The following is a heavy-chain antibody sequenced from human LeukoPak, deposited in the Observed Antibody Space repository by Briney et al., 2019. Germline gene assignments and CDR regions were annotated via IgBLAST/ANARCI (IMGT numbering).Heavy chain of an antibody. Sequence: ASVKVSCKASGYTFTSYDMHWVRQAPGQGLEWMGIINPSGDSTSYAQKFQGRVTMTRDTSTSTVYMELSSLRSEDTAVYYCARDMVGLAADGNWFDPWGQGTLVTVSS. J-gene: IGHJ5*02. CDR2: INPSGDST. CDR1: GYTFTSYD. CDR3: ARDMVGLAADGNWFDP. D-gene: IGHD6-13*01. V-gene: IGHV1-46*01.